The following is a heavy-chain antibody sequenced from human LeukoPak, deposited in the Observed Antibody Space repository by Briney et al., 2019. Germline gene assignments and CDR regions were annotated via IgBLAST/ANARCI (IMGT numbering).Heavy chain of an antibody. CDR3: ARDSFEVDSSGYYPFDY. Sequence: GGSLRLSCAASGFTFSSYEMNWVRQAPGKGLEWVSYISSSGSTIYYADSVKGRFTISRNNAKNSLYPQMNSLRAEDTAVYYCARDSFEVDSSGYYPFDYWGQGTLVTVSS. D-gene: IGHD3-22*01. CDR1: GFTFSSYE. V-gene: IGHV3-48*03. J-gene: IGHJ4*02. CDR2: ISSSGSTI.